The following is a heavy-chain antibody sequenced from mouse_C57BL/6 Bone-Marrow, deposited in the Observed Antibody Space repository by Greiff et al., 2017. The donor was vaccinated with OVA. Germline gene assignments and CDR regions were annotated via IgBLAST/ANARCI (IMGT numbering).Heavy chain of an antibody. V-gene: IGHV1-4*01. CDR1: GYTFTSYT. Sequence: VKLVESGAELARPGASVKMSCKASGYTFTSYTIHWVKQRPGQGLEWIGYIDPTNDYTNYNQKFKGKATLTADKSSSTAYMQLSSLTSEDSAVYYCTRGYYIDYWGQGTTLTVSS. CDR3: TRGYYIDY. CDR2: IDPTNDYT. J-gene: IGHJ2*01.